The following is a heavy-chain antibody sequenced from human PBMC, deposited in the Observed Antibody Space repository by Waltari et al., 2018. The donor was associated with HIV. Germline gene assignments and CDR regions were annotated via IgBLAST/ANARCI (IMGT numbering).Heavy chain of an antibody. Sequence: QVQLQESGPGLVKPSQTLSLTCTVPGGSISSGSYYWSWIRQPAGKGLEWIGRIYISGSTNYNPALKSRVTISVDTSKNQFSLKLSSVTAADTAVYYCARGVPAATDWFDPWGQGTLVTVSS. J-gene: IGHJ5*02. D-gene: IGHD2-2*01. CDR3: ARGVPAATDWFDP. CDR2: IYISGST. CDR1: GGSISSGSYY. V-gene: IGHV4-61*02.